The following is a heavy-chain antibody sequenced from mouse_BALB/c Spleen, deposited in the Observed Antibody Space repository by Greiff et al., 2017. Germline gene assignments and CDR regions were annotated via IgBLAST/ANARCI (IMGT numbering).Heavy chain of an antibody. CDR2: IYPGDGDT. D-gene: IGHD1-1*01. CDR3: ARRGSSLYYFDY. Sequence: VQLQQSGAELVRPGSSVKISCKASGYAFSSYWMNWVKQRPGQGLEWIGQIYPGDGDTNYNGKFKGKATLTADKSSSTAYMQLSSLTSEDSAVYFCARRGSSLYYFDYWGQGTTLTVSS. CDR1: GYAFSSYW. J-gene: IGHJ2*01. V-gene: IGHV1-80*01.